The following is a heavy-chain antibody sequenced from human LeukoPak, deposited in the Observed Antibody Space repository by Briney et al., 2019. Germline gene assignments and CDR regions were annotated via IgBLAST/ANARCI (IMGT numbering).Heavy chain of an antibody. V-gene: IGHV1-69*05. CDR1: GGTFSSYA. CDR3: ARTYYYGSGSPNQFDP. CDR2: IIPIFGTA. D-gene: IGHD3-10*01. Sequence: SVKVSCKASGGTFSSYAISWVRQSPGQGLEWMGRIIPIFGTANYAQKFQGRVTITTDESTSTAYMELSSLRSEDTAVYYCARTYYYGSGSPNQFDPWGQGTLVTVSS. J-gene: IGHJ5*02.